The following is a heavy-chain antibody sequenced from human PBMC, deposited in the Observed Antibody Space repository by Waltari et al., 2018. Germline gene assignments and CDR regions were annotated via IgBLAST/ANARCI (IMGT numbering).Heavy chain of an antibody. CDR2: LHAGGKT. V-gene: IGHV3-53*01. CDR3: ARAGLGSPSQGLQLFDS. D-gene: IGHD6-25*01. J-gene: IGHJ5*01. Sequence: EALLVDCAPVLIQHAGSLRLSGVCSGFRLTHTYAGWVRQVPGKELEWVSVLHAGGKTFYTDSVKGRFTISRDDSKNTLYLQMDNLSADDTAVYFCARAGLGSPSQGLQLFDSWGQGTLVTVSS. CDR1: GFRLTHTY.